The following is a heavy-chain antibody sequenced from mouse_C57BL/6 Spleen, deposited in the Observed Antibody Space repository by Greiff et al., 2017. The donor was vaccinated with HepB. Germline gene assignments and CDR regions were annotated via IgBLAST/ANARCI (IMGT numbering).Heavy chain of an antibody. CDR1: GYTFTDYY. Sequence: QVQLKQSGAELVRPGASVKLSCKASGYTFTDYYINWVKQRPGQGLEWIARIYPGSGNTYYNEKFKGKDTLTAEKSSSTAYMQLSSLTSEDSAVYFCARSYYYGSPWLAYWGQGTRVTVSA. CDR3: ARSYYYGSPWLAY. J-gene: IGHJ3*01. CDR2: IYPGSGNT. D-gene: IGHD1-1*01. V-gene: IGHV1-76*01.